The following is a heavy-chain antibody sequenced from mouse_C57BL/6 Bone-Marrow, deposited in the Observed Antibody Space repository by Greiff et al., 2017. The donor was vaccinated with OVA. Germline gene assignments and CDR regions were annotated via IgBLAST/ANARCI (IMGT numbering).Heavy chain of an antibody. CDR3: ARTLGVTHYAMDY. V-gene: IGHV1-59*01. CDR1: GYTFTSYW. Sequence: QVQLQQPGAELVRPGTSVKLSCKASGYTFTSYWMHWVKQRPGQGLEWIGVIDPSDSYTNYNQKFKGKATLTVDTSSSTAYMQLSSLTSEDSAVYYCARTLGVTHYAMDYWGQGTSVTVSS. CDR2: IDPSDSYT. D-gene: IGHD2-3*01. J-gene: IGHJ4*01.